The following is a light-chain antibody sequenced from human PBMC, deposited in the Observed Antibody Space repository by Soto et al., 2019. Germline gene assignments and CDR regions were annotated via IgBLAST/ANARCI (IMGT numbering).Light chain of an antibody. CDR3: SSYTSSSTLEV. V-gene: IGLV2-14*01. Sequence: QSVLTQPPSVSAAPGQKVTISCSGSSSNIGNNYVSWYQQHPGKAPKLMIYDVSNRPSGVSNRFSGSKSGNTASLTISGLQAEDEADYYCSSYTSSSTLEVFGTGTQLTVL. J-gene: IGLJ1*01. CDR1: SSNIGNNY. CDR2: DVS.